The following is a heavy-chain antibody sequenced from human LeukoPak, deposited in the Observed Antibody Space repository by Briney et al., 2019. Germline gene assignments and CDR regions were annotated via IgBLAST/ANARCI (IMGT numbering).Heavy chain of an antibody. CDR1: GDSISSSSYY. V-gene: IGHV4-39*01. CDR3: ARHCEDDIAVAGTGWRWFDP. Sequence: PSETLSLTCTVSGDSISSSSYYWGWIRQPPGKGLEWIGSIYYSGSTYYNPSLKSRVTISVDTSKDQFSLKLSSVTAADTAVYYCARHCEDDIAVAGTGWRWFDPWGQGTLVTVSS. D-gene: IGHD6-19*01. J-gene: IGHJ5*02. CDR2: IYYSGST.